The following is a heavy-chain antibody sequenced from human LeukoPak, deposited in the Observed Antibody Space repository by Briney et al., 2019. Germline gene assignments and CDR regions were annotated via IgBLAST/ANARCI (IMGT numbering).Heavy chain of an antibody. J-gene: IGHJ4*02. CDR2: INHSGST. V-gene: IGHV4-34*01. D-gene: IGHD5-18*01. Sequence: SVTLSLTCAVYGGSFSGYYWSWIRQPPGKGLEWIGEINHSGSTNYNPSLKSRVTISVDASKNQFSLKLSSVTAADTAVYYCARSGYSYGRPSHWGQGTQVTVSS. CDR1: GGSFSGYY. CDR3: ARSGYSYGRPSH.